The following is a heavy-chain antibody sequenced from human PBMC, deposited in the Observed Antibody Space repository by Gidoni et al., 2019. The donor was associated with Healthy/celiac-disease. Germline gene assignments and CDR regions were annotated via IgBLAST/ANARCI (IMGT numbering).Heavy chain of an antibody. CDR2: SSWNSGSR. D-gene: IGHD4-17*01. J-gene: IGHJ4*02. Sequence: EVQLVASGGGVVQLGRSLRLSCAASGFTFDDYAMHWVREAPGNGLEWVSGSSWNSGSRSYADSVKVRFTISRDNAETSMYLQMNSVRAEDTALYYCAKDMGPSTVTNPFDYWGQGTLVTVSS. CDR1: GFTFDDYA. CDR3: AKDMGPSTVTNPFDY. V-gene: IGHV3-9*01.